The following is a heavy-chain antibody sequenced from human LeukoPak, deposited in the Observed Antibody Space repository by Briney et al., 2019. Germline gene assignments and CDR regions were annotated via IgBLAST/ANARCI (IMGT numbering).Heavy chain of an antibody. J-gene: IGHJ3*02. V-gene: IGHV4-38-2*02. CDR2: MYHTGST. CDR3: ARLGPSGWASDAFDI. Sequence: SETLSLTCTVSGYSMSSGYYWGWIRQPPERGLEWIGSMYHTGSTYYNPSLKSRVTISVDTSKNQFSLKLSSVTAADTAVYYCARLGPSGWASDAFDIWGQGTMVTVSS. CDR1: GYSMSSGYY. D-gene: IGHD6-19*01.